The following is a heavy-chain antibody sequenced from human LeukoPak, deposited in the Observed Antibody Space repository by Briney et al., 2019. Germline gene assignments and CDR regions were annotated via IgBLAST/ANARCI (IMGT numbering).Heavy chain of an antibody. Sequence: VASVKVSCKVSGSSLIEVAMHWVRQAPGKGLEWVGSSDPEDGEDGETHYAQKFQGRVTMTEDASTDTAYMELTSLSSEDTALYYCAMTDRYAGRPFDYWGQGTLVTVSS. CDR3: AMTDRYAGRPFDY. V-gene: IGHV1-24*01. D-gene: IGHD3-9*01. CDR1: GSSLIEVA. CDR2: SDPEDGEDGET. J-gene: IGHJ4*02.